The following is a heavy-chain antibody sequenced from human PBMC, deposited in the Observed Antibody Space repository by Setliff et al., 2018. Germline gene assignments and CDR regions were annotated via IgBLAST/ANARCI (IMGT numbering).Heavy chain of an antibody. CDR1: GGSISTTDYY. CDR3: ARYDSSGYSENYYFDY. J-gene: IGHJ4*02. CDR2: VYYSGNT. Sequence: PSETLSLTCTVSGGSISTTDYYWGWIRQPPGKGLEWIGCVYYSGNTYYSPSLKSRVTMFVDTSKNQFSLMLYSVTAADTAIYYCARYDSSGYSENYYFDYWGQGPRSPSP. D-gene: IGHD3-22*01. V-gene: IGHV4-39*07.